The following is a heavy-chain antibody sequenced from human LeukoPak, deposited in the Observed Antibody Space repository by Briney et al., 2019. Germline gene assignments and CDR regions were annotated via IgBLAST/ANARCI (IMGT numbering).Heavy chain of an antibody. CDR3: AKGYDYGDYGFDY. Sequence: GGSLRLSCAASGFTFSSYGMHWVRQAPGKGLEWVAFIRYDRSNKYYADSVKGRFTISRDNSKNTLYLQINSLRGEDTAVYYCAKGYDYGDYGFDYWGQGTLVTVFS. J-gene: IGHJ4*02. D-gene: IGHD4-17*01. V-gene: IGHV3-30*02. CDR1: GFTFSSYG. CDR2: IRYDRSNK.